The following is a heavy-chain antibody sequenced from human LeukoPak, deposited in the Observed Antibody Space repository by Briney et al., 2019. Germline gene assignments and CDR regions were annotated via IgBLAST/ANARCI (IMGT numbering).Heavy chain of an antibody. V-gene: IGHV3-11*04. CDR2: ISSSGSTI. J-gene: IGHJ4*02. Sequence: GGSLRLSCAASGFTFSDYYMSWIRQAPGKGLEWVSYISSSGSTIYYADSVKGRFTISRDNAKNSLYLQMNSLRAEDTAVYYCARASSWYLNYFDYWGQGTLVTVSS. CDR1: GFTFSDYY. D-gene: IGHD6-13*01. CDR3: ARASSWYLNYFDY.